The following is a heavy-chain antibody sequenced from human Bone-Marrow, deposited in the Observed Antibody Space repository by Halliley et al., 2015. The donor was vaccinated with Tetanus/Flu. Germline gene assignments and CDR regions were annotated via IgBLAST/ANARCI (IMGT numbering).Heavy chain of an antibody. Sequence: TLSLTCTVSHDSITPYYWIWIRQSPGKGLEWIGYMFYSGYAKYTPSLESRVSFSVDTSKNQFSLKLTSVTAADTAVYYCARSVSVEGLYYSGMDVWGQGTTVTVSS. J-gene: IGHJ6*02. CDR2: MFYSGYA. V-gene: IGHV4-59*08. D-gene: IGHD1-1*01. CDR3: ARSVSVEGLYYSGMDV. CDR1: HDSITPYY.